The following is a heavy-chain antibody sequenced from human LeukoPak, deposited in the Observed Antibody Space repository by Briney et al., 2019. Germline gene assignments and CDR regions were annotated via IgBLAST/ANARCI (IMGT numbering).Heavy chain of an antibody. J-gene: IGHJ4*02. CDR2: IYYNDDK. CDR3: AHLVVTIDWRSYFDY. CDR1: DFSLSTPGMG. Sequence: SGPTLVKPTQTLTLTCTFSDFSLSTPGMGVGWIRQPPGKALEWLAFIYYNDDKRYSPSLRSRLTITRDTSKNQVVLAMTNMDPVDTATYYCAHLVVTIDWRSYFDYWGPGALVTVSS. D-gene: IGHD3-9*01. V-gene: IGHV2-5*01.